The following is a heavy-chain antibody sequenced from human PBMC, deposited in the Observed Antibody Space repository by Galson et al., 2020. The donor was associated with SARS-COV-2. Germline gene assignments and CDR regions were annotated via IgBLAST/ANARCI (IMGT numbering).Heavy chain of an antibody. CDR2: IYYSGST. CDR3: ARHVAPEHIVVVIATILGNWFDP. J-gene: IGHJ5*02. D-gene: IGHD2-21*01. Sequence: SETLSLTCTVSGGSISSSSYYWGWIRQPPGKGLEWIGSIYYSGSTYYNPSLKSRVTISVDTSKNQFSLKLSSVTAADTAVYYCARHVAPEHIVVVIATILGNWFDPWGQGTLVTVSS. CDR1: GGSISSSSYY. V-gene: IGHV4-39*01.